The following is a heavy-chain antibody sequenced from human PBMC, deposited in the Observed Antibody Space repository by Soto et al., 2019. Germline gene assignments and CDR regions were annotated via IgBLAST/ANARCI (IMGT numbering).Heavy chain of an antibody. J-gene: IGHJ3*02. CDR3: AAGYSTGLDAFDI. V-gene: IGHV5-51*01. D-gene: IGHD2-8*02. CDR2: IFPGDSDT. Sequence: GESLKISCKGSGYNFANFWIGWVRQMPGKGLEWMGMIFPGDSDTKNSPSLEGQITMSVDKSDSSAYLQWRSLKASDTAIYYCAAGYSTGLDAFDIWGQGTMVTVSS. CDR1: GYNFANFW.